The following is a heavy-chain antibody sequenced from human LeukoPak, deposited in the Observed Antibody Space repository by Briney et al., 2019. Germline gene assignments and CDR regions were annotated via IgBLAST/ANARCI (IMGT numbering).Heavy chain of an antibody. Sequence: GASVKVSCKASGYTFTGYYMHWVRQAPGQGLEWMGWINPNSGGTNYAQKFQGWVTMTRDTSISTAYMELSRLRSDDTAVYYCTTVPLYYYGSGSYSLPFDPWGQGTLVTVSS. CDR3: TTVPLYYYGSGSYSLPFDP. CDR2: INPNSGGT. CDR1: GYTFTGYY. D-gene: IGHD3-10*01. V-gene: IGHV1-2*04. J-gene: IGHJ5*02.